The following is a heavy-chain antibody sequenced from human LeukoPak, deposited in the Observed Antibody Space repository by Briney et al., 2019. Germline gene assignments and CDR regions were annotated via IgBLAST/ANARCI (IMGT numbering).Heavy chain of an antibody. D-gene: IGHD3-10*01. J-gene: IGHJ5*01. CDR1: GYTFTNYD. V-gene: IGHV1-8*03. CDR2: MNPNSGNT. CDR3: ARGRTPGTYNWFDP. Sequence: ASVKVSCKASGYTFTNYDINWVRQATGQGLGWMGWMNPNSGNTGYAQKFQGRVTITKNTSISTAYMELSSLRSEDTAVYYCARGRTPGTYNWFDPWGQGTLVTVSS.